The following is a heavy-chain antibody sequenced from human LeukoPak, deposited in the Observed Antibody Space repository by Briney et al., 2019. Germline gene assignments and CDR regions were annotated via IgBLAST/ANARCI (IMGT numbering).Heavy chain of an antibody. V-gene: IGHV1-18*01. CDR1: GYTFTSYG. CDR2: ISAYNGNT. Sequence: ASLKVSCKASGYTFTSYGIRWVRQAPGQGLEWMGWISAYNGNTNYAQKLQGRVTMTTDTSTSTLYMELRSLRTDETAVYYCPKHLGGSIAAPGWGQGTLVTVSS. D-gene: IGHD6-6*01. J-gene: IGHJ4*02. CDR3: PKHLGGSIAAPG.